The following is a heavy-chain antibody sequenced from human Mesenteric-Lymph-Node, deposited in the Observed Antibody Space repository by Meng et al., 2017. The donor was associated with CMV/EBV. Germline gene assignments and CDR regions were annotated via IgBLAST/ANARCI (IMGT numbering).Heavy chain of an antibody. D-gene: IGHD3-3*01. J-gene: IGHJ6*02. V-gene: IGHV3-13*01. CDR3: ARASKDFLSGHWNYGMDV. Sequence: GGSLRLSCAASGFTFSDYDMHWVRQVTGKGLEWVSAIGTLHDTFYPGSVKGRFTISRENAKNSLYLQMSSLRAEDTAVYFCARASKDFLSGHWNYGMDVWGQGTTVTVSS. CDR1: GFTFSDYD. CDR2: IGTLHDT.